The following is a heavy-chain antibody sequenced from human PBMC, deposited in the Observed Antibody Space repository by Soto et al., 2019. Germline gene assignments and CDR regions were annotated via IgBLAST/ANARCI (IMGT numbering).Heavy chain of an antibody. D-gene: IGHD3-3*01. Sequence: PGGSLRLSCAGSGFTFSSYEMNWVRQAPGKGLEWVSYISSGGTTIYYADSVKGRFTISRDNAKNSLDLQMNSLRADDTAIYYCARALDFWSGYLSDWGQGTLVTVSS. CDR2: ISSGGTTI. J-gene: IGHJ4*02. CDR3: ARALDFWSGYLSD. CDR1: GFTFSSYE. V-gene: IGHV3-48*03.